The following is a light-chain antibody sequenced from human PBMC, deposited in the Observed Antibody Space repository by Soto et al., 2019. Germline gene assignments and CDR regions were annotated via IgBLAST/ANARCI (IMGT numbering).Light chain of an antibody. CDR3: MQALQTPPT. Sequence: DFVMTPSPLSLPVTPGEPASISCTSSRSLLHTNGYNYLDWYLQKPGQSPQLLIYLGSNRASGVPDRFSGSGSGTDFTLKISRVEAEDVGVYYCMQALQTPPTFGQGTRLEI. CDR1: RSLLHTNGYNY. V-gene: IGKV2-28*01. J-gene: IGKJ5*01. CDR2: LGS.